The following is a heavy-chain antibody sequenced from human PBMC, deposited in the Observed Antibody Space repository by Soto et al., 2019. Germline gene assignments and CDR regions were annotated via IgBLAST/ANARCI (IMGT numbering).Heavy chain of an antibody. Sequence: AGGSLRLSCAASGFTFSSYGMHWVRQAPGKGLEWVAVISYDGSNKYYADSVKGRFTISRDNSKNTLCLQMNSLRAEDTAVYYCAKDFSYGSGSIFDYWGQGTLVTVSS. D-gene: IGHD3-10*01. CDR1: GFTFSSYG. CDR2: ISYDGSNK. CDR3: AKDFSYGSGSIFDY. J-gene: IGHJ4*02. V-gene: IGHV3-30*18.